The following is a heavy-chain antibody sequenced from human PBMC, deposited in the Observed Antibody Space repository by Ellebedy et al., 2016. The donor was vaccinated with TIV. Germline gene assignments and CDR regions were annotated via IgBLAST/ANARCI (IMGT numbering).Heavy chain of an antibody. CDR1: GFTFSSYG. D-gene: IGHD5-24*01. V-gene: IGHV3-33*01. CDR3: ARDQTERPLYYYGMDV. Sequence: GESLKISCAASGFTFSSYGMHWVRQAPGKGLEWVAVIWYDGSNKYYADSVKGRFTISRDNSKNTLYLQMNSLRAEDTAVYYCARDQTERPLYYYGMDVWGQGTTVTVSS. J-gene: IGHJ6*02. CDR2: IWYDGSNK.